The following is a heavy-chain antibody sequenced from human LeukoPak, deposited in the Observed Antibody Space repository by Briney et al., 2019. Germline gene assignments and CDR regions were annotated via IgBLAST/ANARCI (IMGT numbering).Heavy chain of an antibody. V-gene: IGHV4-4*09. CDR1: GGSISSYY. D-gene: IGHD3-22*01. CDR2: IYTSGST. CDR3: ARGMSYYDSSGYYLNWFDP. Sequence: SETLSLTCTVSGGSISSYYWSWIRQPPGKGLEWIGYIYTSGSTNYNPSLKSRVTISVDTSKNQFSLKLSPVTAADTAVYYCARGMSYYDSSGYYLNWFDPWGQGTLVTVSS. J-gene: IGHJ5*02.